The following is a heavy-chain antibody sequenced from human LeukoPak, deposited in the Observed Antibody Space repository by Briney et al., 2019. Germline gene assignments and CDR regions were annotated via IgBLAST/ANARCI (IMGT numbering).Heavy chain of an antibody. CDR3: ARGGLSPVYH. CDR1: GLNVSSNY. Sequence: GGSLRLSCAASGLNVSSNYMSWVRQAPGKGLEWVSVIYSGGSTYYADSVMGRFTISRDNSKSTLYLQMNSLRAEDTAVYYCARGGLSPVYHWGQGTLVTVSS. J-gene: IGHJ5*02. CDR2: IYSGGST. V-gene: IGHV3-53*01.